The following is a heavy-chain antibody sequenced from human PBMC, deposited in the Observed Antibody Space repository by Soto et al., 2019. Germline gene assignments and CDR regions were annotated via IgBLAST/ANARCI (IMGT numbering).Heavy chain of an antibody. CDR1: GDSVSSNSAA. V-gene: IGHV6-1*01. D-gene: IGHD3-10*01. J-gene: IGHJ5*02. Sequence: SQTLSLTCAISGDSVSSNSAAWNWIRQSPSRGLEWLGRTYYRSKWYNDYAVSVKSRITINPDTSKNQFSLQLNSVTPEDTAVYYCARDRSKTYGSGSPNWFDPWGQGTLVTVSS. CDR3: ARDRSKTYGSGSPNWFDP. CDR2: TYYRSKWYN.